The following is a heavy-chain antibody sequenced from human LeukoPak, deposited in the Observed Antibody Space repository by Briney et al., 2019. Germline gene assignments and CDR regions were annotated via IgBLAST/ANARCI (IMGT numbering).Heavy chain of an antibody. J-gene: IGHJ4*02. CDR1: GFTFSSYA. CDR3: AKGDTYYYDSSGSSFDY. CDR2: ISGSGGST. D-gene: IGHD3-22*01. Sequence: GGSLRLSCAASGFTFSSYAMSWVRQAPGKGLEWVSAISGSGGSTYYADSVKGRFTISRDNSKNTLYLQMKSLRAEDTAVYYCAKGDTYYYDSSGSSFDYWGQGTLVTVSS. V-gene: IGHV3-23*01.